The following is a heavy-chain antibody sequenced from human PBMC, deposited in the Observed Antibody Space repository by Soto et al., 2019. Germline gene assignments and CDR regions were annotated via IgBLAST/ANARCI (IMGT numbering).Heavy chain of an antibody. CDR1: GYTFTSYG. CDR3: ARRSGAARPVYYYGMDV. J-gene: IGHJ6*02. CDR2: ISAYNGNT. Sequence: ASVKVSCKASGYTFTSYGISWVRQAPGQGLEWMGWISAYNGNTNYAQKLQGRVTMTTDTSTSTAYMELRSLRSDDTAVYYCARRSGAARPVYYYGMDVWGQGTTVTVSS. V-gene: IGHV1-18*01. D-gene: IGHD6-6*01.